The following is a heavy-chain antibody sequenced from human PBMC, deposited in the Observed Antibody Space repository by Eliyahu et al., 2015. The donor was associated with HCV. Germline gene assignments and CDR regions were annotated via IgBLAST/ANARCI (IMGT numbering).Heavy chain of an antibody. CDR3: ARWGGCTTGTTCYYYGMDV. J-gene: IGHJ6*02. D-gene: IGHD1-1*01. V-gene: IGHV3-48*02. CDR2: ISSSSSTI. CDR1: GFTFSSXS. Sequence: EVQLVESGGGLVQPGGSLRLSCAASGFTFSSXSMNWVRQAPGKGLEWVSYISSSSSTIYYADSVKGRFTISRDNAKNSLYLQMNSLRDEDTAVYYCARWGGCTTGTTCYYYGMDVWGQGTTVTVSS.